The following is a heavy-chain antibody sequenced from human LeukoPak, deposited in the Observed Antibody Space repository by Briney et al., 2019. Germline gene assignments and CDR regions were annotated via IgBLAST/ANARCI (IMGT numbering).Heavy chain of an antibody. CDR1: GGSFSGYY. D-gene: IGHD3-22*01. Sequence: SETLSLTCAVYGGSFSGYYWSWIRQPPGKGLEWIGEINHSGSTNYNPSLKSRVTISVDTSKNQLSLKLSSVTAADTAMYYCATYYYDSSGYYYVPSFDYWGQGTLVTVSS. J-gene: IGHJ4*02. CDR3: ATYYYDSSGYYYVPSFDY. V-gene: IGHV4-34*01. CDR2: INHSGST.